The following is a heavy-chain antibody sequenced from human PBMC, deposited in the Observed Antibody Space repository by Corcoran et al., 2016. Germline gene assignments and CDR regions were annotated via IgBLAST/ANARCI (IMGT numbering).Heavy chain of an antibody. CDR3: ARDKWAAAGTGWGYYYGMDV. D-gene: IGHD6-13*01. V-gene: IGHV4-61*01. CDR1: GGSVSSGSYY. J-gene: IGHJ6*02. CDR2: IYYSGST. Sequence: QVQLQESGPGLVKPSETLSLTCTVSGGSVSSGSYYWSWIRQPPGKGLEWIGYIYYSGSTNYNPSLKSRVTISVDTSKNQFSLKLSSVTAADTAVYYCARDKWAAAGTGWGYYYGMDVWGQGTTVTVSS.